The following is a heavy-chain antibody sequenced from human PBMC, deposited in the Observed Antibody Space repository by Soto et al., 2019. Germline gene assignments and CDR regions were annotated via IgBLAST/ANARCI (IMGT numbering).Heavy chain of an antibody. Sequence: EVQLVESGGGLAQPGGSLRLSCAASGFTFSNYWMHWVRQVPGKGLVWVSRIKGDGSITNYADSVKGRFTISRDNARNTLYLHMNSLRAEDTAVYYCARGAWLQYYCDDWGQGTLVTVSS. V-gene: IGHV3-74*01. CDR3: ARGAWLQYYCDD. CDR1: GFTFSNYW. J-gene: IGHJ4*02. CDR2: IKGDGSIT. D-gene: IGHD5-12*01.